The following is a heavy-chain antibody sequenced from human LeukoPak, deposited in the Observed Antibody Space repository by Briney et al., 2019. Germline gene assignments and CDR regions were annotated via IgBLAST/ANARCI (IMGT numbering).Heavy chain of an antibody. CDR3: ARIVGATPGRFDP. Sequence: PSETLSLTCTVSGASISSYLWTWIRQTPGKGLEWLGYVYHSGSAKYNPSLKSRVTASVDTSKSQFSLNLTSLTAADTAVYYCARIVGATPGRFDPWGQGILVTVSS. CDR2: VYHSGSA. V-gene: IGHV4-59*01. CDR1: GASISSYL. D-gene: IGHD1-26*01. J-gene: IGHJ5*02.